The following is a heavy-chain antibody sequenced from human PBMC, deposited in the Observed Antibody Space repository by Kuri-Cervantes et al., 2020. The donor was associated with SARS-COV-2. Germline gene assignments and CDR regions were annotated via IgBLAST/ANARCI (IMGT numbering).Heavy chain of an antibody. CDR1: GGSISSYY. D-gene: IGHD3-3*01. V-gene: IGHV4-59*08. CDR3: ARLVPYYDFWSGSYYFDY. CDR2: IYYSGST. Sequence: SETLSLTCTVSGGSISSYYWSWIRQPPGKGLEWIGYIYYSGSTNYNPSPKSRVTISVDTSKNQFSLKLSSVTAADTAVYYCARLVPYYDFWSGSYYFDYWGQGTLVTVSS. J-gene: IGHJ4*02.